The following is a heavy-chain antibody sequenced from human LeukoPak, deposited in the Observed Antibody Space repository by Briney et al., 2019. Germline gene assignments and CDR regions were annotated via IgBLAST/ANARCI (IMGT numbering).Heavy chain of an antibody. J-gene: IGHJ4*02. CDR1: GFTFSSYS. Sequence: GGSLRLSCAASGFTFSSYSMSWVRQAPGKGLEWVSAISGSGGSTYYADSVKGRFTISRDNSKNTLYLQMNSLRAEDTAVYYCAKGRPHITMIVVVITSVYFDYWGQGTLVTVSS. D-gene: IGHD3-22*01. CDR3: AKGRPHITMIVVVITSVYFDY. V-gene: IGHV3-23*01. CDR2: ISGSGGST.